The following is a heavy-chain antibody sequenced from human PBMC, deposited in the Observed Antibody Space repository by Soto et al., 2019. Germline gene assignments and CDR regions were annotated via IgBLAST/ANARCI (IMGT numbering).Heavy chain of an antibody. Sequence: QVQLVQSGAEVKKPGSSVKVSCKASGGTFSSYAISWVRQAPGQGLEWMGGIIPTFGTANYAQKFQGRVNITADKATSTANMEVSSLKSEDTGRSYRRRTPAFGVVIWGQGTLVTVSS. CDR2: IIPTFGTA. D-gene: IGHD3-3*01. CDR1: GGTFSSYA. J-gene: IGHJ4*02. CDR3: RRTPAFGVVI. V-gene: IGHV1-69*06.